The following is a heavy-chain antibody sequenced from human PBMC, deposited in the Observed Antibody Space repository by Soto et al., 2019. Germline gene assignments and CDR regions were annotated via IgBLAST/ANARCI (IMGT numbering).Heavy chain of an antibody. CDR2: IDPSDSYT. CDR1: GYSFTSYW. Sequence: GESLKISCKGSGYSFTSYWISWVRQMPGKGLEWMGRIDPSDSYTNYSPSFQGHVTISADKSISTACLQWSSLKASDTAMYYCARLGGYSYGSNYYYYYGMDVWGQGTTVTVSS. CDR3: ARLGGYSYGSNYYYYYGMDV. D-gene: IGHD5-18*01. V-gene: IGHV5-10-1*01. J-gene: IGHJ6*02.